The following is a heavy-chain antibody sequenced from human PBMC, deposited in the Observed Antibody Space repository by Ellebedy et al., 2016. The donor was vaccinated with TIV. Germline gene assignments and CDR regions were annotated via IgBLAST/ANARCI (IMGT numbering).Heavy chain of an antibody. Sequence: SGPTLVKPTQTLTLTCSFSGFSLTTSGVGVGWIRQPPGKALEWLALIYWNADKRYSSSLKSRLTITKDTSKGQVVLTMTNMDPVDTATYYCAHKNGSGSYSGFDYWGQGTLVTVSS. D-gene: IGHD3-10*01. CDR3: AHKNGSGSYSGFDY. J-gene: IGHJ4*02. CDR2: IYWNADK. CDR1: GFSLTTSGVG. V-gene: IGHV2-5*01.